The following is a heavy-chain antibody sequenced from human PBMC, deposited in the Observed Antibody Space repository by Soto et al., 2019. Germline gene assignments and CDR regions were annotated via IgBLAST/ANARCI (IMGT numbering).Heavy chain of an antibody. D-gene: IGHD6-13*01. CDR2: IYPGDSDT. Sequence: GDSLKISCKCTGYSFTCYWIGWVRQMPGKGLEWMGIIYPGDSDTRYIPSFQGQVTISADKSISTAYLQWSSLKASDTAMYYCARTSAGGKYYYGMEVWGQGTTVTVPS. J-gene: IGHJ6*02. CDR1: GYSFTCYW. V-gene: IGHV5-51*01. CDR3: ARTSAGGKYYYGMEV.